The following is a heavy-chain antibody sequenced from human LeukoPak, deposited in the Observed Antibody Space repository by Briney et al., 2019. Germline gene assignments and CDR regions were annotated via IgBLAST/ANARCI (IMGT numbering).Heavy chain of an antibody. Sequence: PSETLSLTCTVSGGSISSYYWSWIRQPPGKGLEWIGYIYYRGSTNYNPSLKSRVTISVDTSKNQFSLKLTSVSAADTAVDDCARDLLWCGEGGGFDYWGQGTLVTVSS. CDR1: GGSISSYY. CDR2: IYYRGST. V-gene: IGHV4-59*01. D-gene: IGHD3-10*01. J-gene: IGHJ4*02. CDR3: ARDLLWCGEGGGFDY.